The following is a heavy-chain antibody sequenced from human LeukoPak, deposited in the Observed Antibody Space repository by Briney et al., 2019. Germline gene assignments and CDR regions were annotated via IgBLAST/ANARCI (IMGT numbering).Heavy chain of an antibody. J-gene: IGHJ3*02. D-gene: IGHD6-19*01. V-gene: IGHV1-69*05. Sequence: SVKVSCKASGGTFSSYAISWVRQAPGQGLEWMGRIIPIFGTANYAQKFQGRVTITTDESTSTAYMELSSLRSEDTAVYYCARDGTSRSGHAFDTWGQGTMVTVSS. CDR1: GGTFSSYA. CDR3: ARDGTSRSGHAFDT. CDR2: IIPIFGTA.